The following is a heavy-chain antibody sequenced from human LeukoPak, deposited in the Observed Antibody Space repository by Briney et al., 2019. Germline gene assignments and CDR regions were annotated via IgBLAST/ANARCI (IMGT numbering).Heavy chain of an antibody. CDR3: AKDVTYYYGSGSHNYFDY. CDR1: GFTFSSYA. Sequence: GGSLRLSCAASGFTFSSYAMSWVRQAPGKGLEWVSAISGSGGSTYYADSVKGRFTISRDNSKNTLYLQMNSLRAEDTAVYYCAKDVTYYYGSGSHNYFDYWGQGTLVTVSP. V-gene: IGHV3-23*01. J-gene: IGHJ4*02. D-gene: IGHD3-10*01. CDR2: ISGSGGST.